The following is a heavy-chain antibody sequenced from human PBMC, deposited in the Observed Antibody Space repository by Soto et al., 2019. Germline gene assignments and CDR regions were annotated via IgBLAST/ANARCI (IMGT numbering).Heavy chain of an antibody. CDR3: ARERFLAYCGGDCYSKGGDYFDY. J-gene: IGHJ4*02. Sequence: VQLVESGGGLVKPGGSLRLSCGASGFTFSSYAMHWVRQAPGKGLEWVAVISYDGSNKYYADSVKGRFTISRDNSKNTLYLQMNSLRAEDTAVYYCARERFLAYCGGDCYSKGGDYFDYWGQGTLVTVSS. CDR1: GFTFSSYA. CDR2: ISYDGSNK. V-gene: IGHV3-30-3*01. D-gene: IGHD2-21*02.